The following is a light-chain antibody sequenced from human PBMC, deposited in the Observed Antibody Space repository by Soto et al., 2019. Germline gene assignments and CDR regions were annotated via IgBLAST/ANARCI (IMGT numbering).Light chain of an antibody. J-gene: IGKJ1*01. CDR2: NAS. CDR3: QQRYRWPET. V-gene: IGKV3-11*01. CDR1: QSVTNF. Sequence: EIVLTQSPGTLSLSPGERASLSCRASQSVTNFLVWYQQKPGQSPSLLIYNASHRATGIPARFSGSGSGTDFTLTISSLEPEDFAVYYCQQRYRWPETFGQGTKVEIK.